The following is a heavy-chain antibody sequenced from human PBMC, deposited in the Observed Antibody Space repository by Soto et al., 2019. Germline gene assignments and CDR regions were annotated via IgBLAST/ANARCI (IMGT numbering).Heavy chain of an antibody. Sequence: QVQLVGSGGGVVQPGRSLRLSCAASGFIFSSYAMHWVRQAPGKGLEWVAVISYDGSNTYYADSVKGRFTISRDNSKNTLYLQMNSLRAEDTAVYYCARTGLLHGMDVWGQGTTVTGSS. CDR1: GFIFSSYA. CDR3: ARTGLLHGMDV. V-gene: IGHV3-30-3*01. D-gene: IGHD2-15*01. J-gene: IGHJ6*02. CDR2: ISYDGSNT.